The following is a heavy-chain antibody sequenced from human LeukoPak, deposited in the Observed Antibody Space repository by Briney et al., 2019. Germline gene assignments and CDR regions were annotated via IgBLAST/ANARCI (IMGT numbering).Heavy chain of an antibody. D-gene: IGHD2-21*02. CDR2: INHSGGT. V-gene: IGHV4-34*01. CDR1: GGSFSGYY. Sequence: PSETLSLTCAVYGGSFSGYYWSWIRQPPGKGLEWIGEINHSGGTNYNPSLKSRVTISVDTSKNQFSLKLSSVTAADTAVYYCARPVTDQNCGGDCYPYFDYWGQGTLVTVSS. J-gene: IGHJ4*02. CDR3: ARPVTDQNCGGDCYPYFDY.